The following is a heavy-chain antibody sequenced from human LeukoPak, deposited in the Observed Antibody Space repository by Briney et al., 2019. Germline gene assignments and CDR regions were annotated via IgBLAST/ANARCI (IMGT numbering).Heavy chain of an antibody. CDR1: GGSISSSSYY. CDR3: ARLYLTPRDYFDY. CDR2: IYYSGST. V-gene: IGHV4-39*01. Sequence: SETLSLTCTVSGGSISSSSYYWGCIRQPPGKGLEWIGSIYYSGSTYYNPSLKSRVTISVDTSKNQFSLKLSSVTAADTAVYYCARLYLTPRDYFDYWGQGTLVTVSS. D-gene: IGHD2-8*01. J-gene: IGHJ4*02.